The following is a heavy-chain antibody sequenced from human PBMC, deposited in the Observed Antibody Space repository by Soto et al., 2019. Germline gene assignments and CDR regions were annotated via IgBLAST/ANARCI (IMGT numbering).Heavy chain of an antibody. CDR3: ARGQGWADY. CDR1: GFXXXXXW. V-gene: IGHV3-7*01. J-gene: IGHJ4*02. Sequence: EVQLVESGGGXXXXGGXXXLSCVAAGFXXXXXWMSXXXXXXGKGLEWVANIKQDGGEKNYVDSVKGRFTISRDNADNSLFLQMNSLRADDTAVYYCARGQGWADYWGQGTLVTVSS. D-gene: IGHD6-19*01. CDR2: IKQDGGEK.